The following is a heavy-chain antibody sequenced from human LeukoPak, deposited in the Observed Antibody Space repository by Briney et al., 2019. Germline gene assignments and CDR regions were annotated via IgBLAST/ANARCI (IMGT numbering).Heavy chain of an antibody. CDR3: ARVPPCSSTSCYDRYNWFDP. CDR2: INYRGST. D-gene: IGHD2-2*01. Sequence: SETLSLTCTVSGGSVSRGGYYWSWIRQHPGKGLEWIGYINYRGSTYYNPSLKRRVTISLDTSENQFSLKLSSVTAADTAVYYCARVPPCSSTSCYDRYNWFDPWGQGILVTVPS. V-gene: IGHV4-31*03. J-gene: IGHJ5*02. CDR1: GGSVSRGGYY.